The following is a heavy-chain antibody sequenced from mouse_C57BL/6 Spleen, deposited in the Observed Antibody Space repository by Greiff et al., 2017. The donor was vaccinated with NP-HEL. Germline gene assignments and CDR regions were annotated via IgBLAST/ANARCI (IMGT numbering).Heavy chain of an antibody. CDR3: ARRFITTVVADY. J-gene: IGHJ2*01. CDR1: GYTFTSYW. D-gene: IGHD1-1*01. Sequence: VQLQQPGAELVRPGTSVKLSCKASGYTFTSYWMHWVKQRPGQGLEWIGVIDPSDSYTNYNQKFKGKATLTVDTSSSTAYMQLSSLTSEDSAVYYCARRFITTVVADYWGQGTTLTVSS. V-gene: IGHV1-59*01. CDR2: IDPSDSYT.